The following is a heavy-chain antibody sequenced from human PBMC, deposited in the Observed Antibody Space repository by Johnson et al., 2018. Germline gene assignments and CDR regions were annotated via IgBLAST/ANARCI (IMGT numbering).Heavy chain of an antibody. J-gene: IGHJ6*03. D-gene: IGHD2-15*01. V-gene: IGHV3-23*04. Sequence: VQLVESGGGLIQPGRSLRLSCAASGFTFKNYAMSWVRQAPGKGLEWVSGISGSGGSTYYADSVKGRSTIPRDNSKNTLYLQMNRLRAEETSVYYCAKRSPGGIVMGVSATGADMDVWGKGTTVTVSS. CDR3: AKRSPGGIVMGVSATGADMDV. CDR1: GFTFKNYA. CDR2: ISGSGGST.